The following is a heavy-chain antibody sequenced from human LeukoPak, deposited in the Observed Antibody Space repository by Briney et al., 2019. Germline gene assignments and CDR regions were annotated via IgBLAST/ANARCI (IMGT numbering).Heavy chain of an antibody. D-gene: IGHD1-7*01. CDR2: IKQDGSEK. V-gene: IGHV3-7*01. CDR3: AREDDWNYEDY. CDR1: GFTFSNYW. J-gene: IGHJ4*02. Sequence: PGGSLRLSCAASGFTFSNYWMSWVRQAPGKGLEWVANIKQDGSEKYYVYSVKGRFTISRDNAKNSLYLQMSSLRAEDTAIYYCAREDDWNYEDYWGQGTLVSVSS.